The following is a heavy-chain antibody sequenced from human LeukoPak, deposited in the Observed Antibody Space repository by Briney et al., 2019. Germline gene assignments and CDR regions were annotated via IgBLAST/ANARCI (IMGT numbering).Heavy chain of an antibody. J-gene: IGHJ3*02. CDR1: GFTFSSYS. V-gene: IGHV3-23*01. D-gene: IGHD1-7*01. CDR3: AKDPSASGTTRSYGAFDI. CDR2: ISGSGGST. Sequence: PGGSLRLSCAASGFTFSSYSMNWVRQAPGKGLEWVSAISGSGGSTYYADSVKGRFTISRDNSKNTLYLQMNSLRAEDTAVYYCAKDPSASGTTRSYGAFDIWGQGTMVTVSS.